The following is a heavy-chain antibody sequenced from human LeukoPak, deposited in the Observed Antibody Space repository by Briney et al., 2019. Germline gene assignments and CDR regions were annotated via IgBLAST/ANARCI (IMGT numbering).Heavy chain of an antibody. CDR1: GFTFSSYS. CDR3: ARGIGYCSSTSCLYGY. CDR2: ISSSSSYI. V-gene: IGHV3-21*01. Sequence: GGSLRLSCAASGFTFSSYSMNWVRQAPGKGLEWVSSISSSSSYIYYADSVKGRFTISRDNAKNSLYLQMNSLRAEDTAVYYCARGIGYCSSTSCLYGYWGQGTLVTVSS. J-gene: IGHJ4*02. D-gene: IGHD2-2*01.